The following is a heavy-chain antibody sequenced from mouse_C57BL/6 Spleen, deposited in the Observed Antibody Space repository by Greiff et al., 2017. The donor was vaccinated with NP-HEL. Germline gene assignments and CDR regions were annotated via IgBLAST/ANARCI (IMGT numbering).Heavy chain of an antibody. D-gene: IGHD2-4*01. V-gene: IGHV1-80*01. CDR3: ARGDDYAFDY. CDR2: IYPGDGDT. J-gene: IGHJ2*01. Sequence: VQLQQSGAELVKPGASVKISCKASGYAFSSYWMNRVKQRPGKGLEWIGQIYPGDGDTNYNGKFKGKATLTADKSSSTAYMQLSSLTSEDSAVYFCARGDDYAFDYWGQGTTLTVSS. CDR1: GYAFSSYW.